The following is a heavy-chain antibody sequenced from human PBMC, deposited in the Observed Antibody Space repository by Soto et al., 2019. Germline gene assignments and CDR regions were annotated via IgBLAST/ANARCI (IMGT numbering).Heavy chain of an antibody. Sequence: GASVKVSCKASGYTFTSYGISWVRQAPGQGLEWMGWISAYNGNTNYAQKLQGRVTMTTDTSTSTAYMELRSLRSDDTAVYYCARAPVLRVLEWNSHHFDYWGQGTLVTVSS. CDR2: ISAYNGNT. CDR3: ARAPVLRVLEWNSHHFDY. V-gene: IGHV1-18*04. J-gene: IGHJ4*02. CDR1: GYTFTSYG. D-gene: IGHD3-3*01.